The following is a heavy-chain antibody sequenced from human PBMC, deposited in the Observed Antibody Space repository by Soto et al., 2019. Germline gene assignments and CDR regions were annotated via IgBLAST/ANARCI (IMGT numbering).Heavy chain of an antibody. CDR2: ISWNSGSI. J-gene: IGHJ6*02. V-gene: IGHV3-9*01. D-gene: IGHD6-13*01. CDR3: AKDTLRAGRYYYGMDV. CDR1: GFTVDDYA. Sequence: EVQLVESGGGLVQPGRSLRLSCAASGFTVDDYAMHWVRQAPGKGLEWVSGISWNSGSIGYADSVKGRFTISRDNAKNSLFLQMISLRAEDTALYCCAKDTLRAGRYYYGMDVWGQGTTVTVSS.